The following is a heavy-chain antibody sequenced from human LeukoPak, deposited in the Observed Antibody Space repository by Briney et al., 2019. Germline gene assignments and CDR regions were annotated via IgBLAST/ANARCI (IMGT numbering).Heavy chain of an antibody. J-gene: IGHJ4*02. CDR3: ARDWGSSSWYS. V-gene: IGHV4-34*01. D-gene: IGHD6-13*01. CDR1: GGSFSGYY. Sequence: SETLSLTCAVYGGSFSGYYWSWIRQPPGKGLEWIGSIYHSGSTYYNPSLKSRVTISVDTSKNQFSLKLSSVTAADTAVYYCARDWGSSSWYSWGQGTLVTVSS. CDR2: IYHSGST.